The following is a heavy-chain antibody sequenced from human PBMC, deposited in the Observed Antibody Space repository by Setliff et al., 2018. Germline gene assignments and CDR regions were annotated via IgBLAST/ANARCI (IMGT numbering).Heavy chain of an antibody. Sequence: GESLKISCKRSGYSFTNYWIGWVRQMPGKGLEWMGIIYPGDSDTRYSPSFQGQVTISVDKSITTAYLQWSSLKASDTAMYYCVRLGYSDAFDIWGQGTMVTVSS. CDR1: GYSFTNYW. CDR2: IYPGDSDT. V-gene: IGHV5-51*01. J-gene: IGHJ3*02. CDR3: VRLGYSDAFDI. D-gene: IGHD5-18*01.